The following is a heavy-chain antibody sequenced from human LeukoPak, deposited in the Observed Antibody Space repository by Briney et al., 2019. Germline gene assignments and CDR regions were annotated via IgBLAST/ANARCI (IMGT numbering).Heavy chain of an antibody. D-gene: IGHD6-25*01. CDR1: GFTFNSFA. CDR3: ARRSKSSAIWYYFDY. CDR2: ISGSGDIT. Sequence: PGGSLRLSCAASGFTFNSFAMNWVRQVPEKGLEWVSGISGSGDITYYADSAKGRFTISRDNSRNTLYLQMNSLRAEDTAVYYCARRSKSSAIWYYFDYWGQGTLVTVSS. V-gene: IGHV3-23*01. J-gene: IGHJ4*02.